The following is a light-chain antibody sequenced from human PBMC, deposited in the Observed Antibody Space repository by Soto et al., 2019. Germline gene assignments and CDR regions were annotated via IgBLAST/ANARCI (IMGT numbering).Light chain of an antibody. CDR1: SSDIGAYNY. CDR3: CSYAGSYTLL. CDR2: DVS. J-gene: IGLJ2*01. V-gene: IGLV2-11*01. Sequence: SALTQPRSVSGSPGQSVTISCTGTSSDIGAYNYVSWFQQHPGKAPKLMMSDVSKRPSGVPDRFSGSKSGTTASLTISGLQGEDEADYYCCSYAGSYTLLFGGGTKLTVL.